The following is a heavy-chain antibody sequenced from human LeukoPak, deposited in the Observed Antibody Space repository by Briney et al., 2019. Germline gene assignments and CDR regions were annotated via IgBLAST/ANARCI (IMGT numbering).Heavy chain of an antibody. CDR2: IHYSGST. V-gene: IGHV4-59*01. D-gene: IGHD1-14*01. Sequence: GSLRLSCVASGFTFSNALMSWIRQPPGKGLEWIGYIHYSGSTNCNPSLKSRVTTSLDTSKIQFSLKLTSVTAADTAVYYCSRAGTGFNIPGLYWGQGTLVTVSS. J-gene: IGHJ4*02. CDR1: GFTFSNAL. CDR3: SRAGTGFNIPGLY.